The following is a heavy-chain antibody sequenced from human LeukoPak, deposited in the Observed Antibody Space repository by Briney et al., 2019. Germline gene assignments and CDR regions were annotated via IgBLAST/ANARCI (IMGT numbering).Heavy chain of an antibody. CDR1: GYTFTSYG. CDR2: ISGYTGNT. J-gene: IGHJ4*02. V-gene: IGHV1-18*01. D-gene: IGHD4-17*01. Sequence: ASVKVSCKASGYTFTSYGINWVRQAPGQGLEWMGWISGYTGNTNYVKKFRGRVTMTTDTSTSTAYMELRSLSSDDTALYYCARDLSLGRHDDGEPLDYWGQGTLVTVSS. CDR3: ARDLSLGRHDDGEPLDY.